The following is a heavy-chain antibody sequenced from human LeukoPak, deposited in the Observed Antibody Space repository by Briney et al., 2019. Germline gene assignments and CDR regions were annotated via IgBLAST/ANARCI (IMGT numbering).Heavy chain of an antibody. Sequence: SETLSLTCAVYGGSFSGYYWSWIRQPPGKGLEWIGEINHSGSTNYNPSLKSRVTISVDTSKNQFSLKLSSVTAADTAVYYCARDVVSANDAFDIWGQGTMVTVSS. J-gene: IGHJ3*02. CDR3: ARDVVSANDAFDI. CDR1: GGSFSGYY. D-gene: IGHD2-21*01. V-gene: IGHV4-34*01. CDR2: INHSGST.